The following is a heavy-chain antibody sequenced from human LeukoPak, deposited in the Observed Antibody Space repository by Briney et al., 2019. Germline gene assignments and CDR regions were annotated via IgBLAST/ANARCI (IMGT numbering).Heavy chain of an antibody. CDR2: INHSGST. CDR3: AIRRPYYFDY. D-gene: IGHD6-25*01. Sequence: SETLSLTCTVSGGSISSYYWSWIRQPPGKGLEWIGEINHSGSTNYNPSLKSRVTISVDTSKNQFSLKLSSVTAADTAVYYCAIRRPYYFDYWGQGTLVTVSS. V-gene: IGHV4-34*01. CDR1: GGSISSYY. J-gene: IGHJ4*02.